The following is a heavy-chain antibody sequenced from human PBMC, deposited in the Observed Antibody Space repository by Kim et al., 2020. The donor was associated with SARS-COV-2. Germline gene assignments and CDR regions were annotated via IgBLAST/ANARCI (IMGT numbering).Heavy chain of an antibody. CDR2: IYHSGST. V-gene: IGHV4-38-2*02. Sequence: SETLSLTCTVSGYSISSGYYWGLIRQPPGKVLECVGGIYHSGSTYYNPPLKSRVTISVDTSKNPFSLKLSSVTAADTAVYYCATAIVVVVAATGGFDYWGQGTPVTVSS. D-gene: IGHD2-15*01. CDR1: GYSISSGYY. CDR3: ATAIVVVVAATGGFDY. J-gene: IGHJ4*02.